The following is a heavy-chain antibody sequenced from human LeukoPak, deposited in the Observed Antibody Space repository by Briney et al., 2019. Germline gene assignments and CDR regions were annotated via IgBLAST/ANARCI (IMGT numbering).Heavy chain of an antibody. CDR2: IYYSGST. CDR1: GGSISSYY. Sequence: SDTLSLTCTVSGGSISSYYWSWIRQPPGKGLEWIGYIYYSGSTNYNPSLKSRVTISVDTSKNQFSLKLSSVTAADTAVYYCAREAPGYYFDYWGQGTLVTVSS. V-gene: IGHV4-59*01. CDR3: AREAPGYYFDY. J-gene: IGHJ4*02. D-gene: IGHD3-9*01.